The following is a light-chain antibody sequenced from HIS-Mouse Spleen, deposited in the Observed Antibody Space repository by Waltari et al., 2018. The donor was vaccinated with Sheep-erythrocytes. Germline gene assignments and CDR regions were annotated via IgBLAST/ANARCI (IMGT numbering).Light chain of an antibody. V-gene: IGLV2-8*01. CDR1: SSDVGGYNY. J-gene: IGLJ1*01. Sequence: PGQSVTISCTGTSSDVGGYNYVSWYQQHPGKAPKLMIYEVSKRPSGVPDRFSGSKSGNTASLTVSGLQAEDEADYYCRSYAGSNNYVFGTGTKVTVL. CDR3: RSYAGSNNYV. CDR2: EVS.